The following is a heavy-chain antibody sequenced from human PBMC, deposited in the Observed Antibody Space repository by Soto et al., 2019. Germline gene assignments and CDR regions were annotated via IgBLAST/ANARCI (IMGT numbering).Heavy chain of an antibody. CDR1: GYTFTSYG. CDR3: ARVSLVRGVSSAMDV. J-gene: IGHJ6*02. Sequence: ASVKVSCKASGYTFTSYGISWVRQAPGQGLEWMGWISAYNGNTNYAQKLQGRVTMTTDTSTSTAYMELMSLRSDDTAVYYCARVSLVRGVSSAMDVWGQGTTVTVSS. V-gene: IGHV1-18*04. D-gene: IGHD3-10*01. CDR2: ISAYNGNT.